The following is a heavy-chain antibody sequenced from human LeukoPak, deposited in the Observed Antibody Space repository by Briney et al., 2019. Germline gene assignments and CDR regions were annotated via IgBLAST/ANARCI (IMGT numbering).Heavy chain of an antibody. CDR3: ARILPLAVAAAGY. J-gene: IGHJ4*02. CDR1: GYTFTGYY. CDR2: INPNSGGT. V-gene: IGHV1-2*02. Sequence: ASVKVSCKASGYTFTGYYMHWVRQAPGQGLEWMGWINPNSGGTNYAQKFQGRVTMTRVTSIGTAYMELSRLRSDDTAVYYCARILPLAVAAAGYWGQGTLVTVSS. D-gene: IGHD6-19*01.